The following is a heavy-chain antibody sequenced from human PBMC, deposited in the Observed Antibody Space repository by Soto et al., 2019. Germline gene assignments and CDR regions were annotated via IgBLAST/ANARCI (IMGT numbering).Heavy chain of an antibody. D-gene: IGHD6-19*01. J-gene: IGHJ4*02. CDR2: ISGSGGST. CDR3: AKDIRGGVRAGSIAVAGPLGD. CDR1: GFTFSSYA. Sequence: GGSLRLSCAASGFTFSSYAMSWVRQAPGKGLEWVSAISGSGGSTYYADSVKGRFTISRDNSKNTLYLQMNSLRAEDTAVYYCAKDIRGGVRAGSIAVAGPLGDWGQGTLVTVSS. V-gene: IGHV3-23*01.